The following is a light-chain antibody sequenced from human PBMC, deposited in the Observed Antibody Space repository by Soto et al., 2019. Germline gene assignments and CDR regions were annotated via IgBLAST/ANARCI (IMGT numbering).Light chain of an antibody. CDR1: QSVSSSY. Sequence: EFVLTQSPGTLSSSPGERATLSCRASQSVSSSYLAWYQQKPGQAPRLLIYGASSRATGIPDRFSGSGSGTDFTLTISRLEPEDFAVYYCQQYGSSPFTFGPGTKVDIK. J-gene: IGKJ3*01. CDR2: GAS. V-gene: IGKV3-20*01. CDR3: QQYGSSPFT.